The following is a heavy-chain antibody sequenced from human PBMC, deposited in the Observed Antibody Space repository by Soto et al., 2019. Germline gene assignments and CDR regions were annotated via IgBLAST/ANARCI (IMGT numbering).Heavy chain of an antibody. J-gene: IGHJ4*02. D-gene: IGHD6-13*01. CDR2: IYYSGST. CDR3: AGLSSWQQALDY. Sequence: SETLSLTCTVSGGSISSYYWSWIRQPPGKGLEWIGYIYYSGSTNYNPSLKSRVTISVDTSKNQFSLKLSSVTAADTAVYYCAGLSSWQQALDYWGQGTLVTVSS. CDR1: GGSISSYY. V-gene: IGHV4-59*01.